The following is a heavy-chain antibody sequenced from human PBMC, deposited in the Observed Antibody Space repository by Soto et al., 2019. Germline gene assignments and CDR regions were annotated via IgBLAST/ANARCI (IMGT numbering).Heavy chain of an antibody. Sequence: QSGGSLRLSCAASGFTVSSNYMSWVRQAPGKGLEWVSVIYSGGSTYYADSVKGRFTISRDNSKNTLYLQMNSLRAEDTAVYYCARSVAARRGEDWFDPWGQGTLVTVSS. CDR2: IYSGGST. D-gene: IGHD6-6*01. CDR3: ARSVAARRGEDWFDP. J-gene: IGHJ5*02. CDR1: GFTVSSNY. V-gene: IGHV3-53*01.